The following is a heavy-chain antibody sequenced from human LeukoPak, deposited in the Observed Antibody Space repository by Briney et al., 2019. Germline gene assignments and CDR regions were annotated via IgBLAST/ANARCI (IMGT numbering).Heavy chain of an antibody. D-gene: IGHD3-22*01. CDR3: ARDFSDYYDSRGAFDI. CDR2: IYTSGST. J-gene: IGHJ3*02. CDR1: GGSISSGSYY. V-gene: IGHV4-61*02. Sequence: SETLSLTCTVSGGSISSGSYYWSWIRQPAGKGLEWIGRIYTSGSTNYNPSLKSRVTISVDTSKNQFSLKLSSVTAADTAVYYCARDFSDYYDSRGAFDIWGRGTMVTVSS.